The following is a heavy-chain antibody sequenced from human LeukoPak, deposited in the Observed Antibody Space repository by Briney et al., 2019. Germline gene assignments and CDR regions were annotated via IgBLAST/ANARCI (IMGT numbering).Heavy chain of an antibody. Sequence: SETLSLTCTVSGDSISSFYWSWIRQPPGKGLEWIGYIYHNGITNYNPFLKSRVTISIDTSKTQFSLKLSSVTAADTAVYYCARMSRFSWTPYYFDYWSQGTLVIVSS. D-gene: IGHD3/OR15-3a*01. CDR2: IYHNGIT. V-gene: IGHV4-59*01. CDR1: GDSISSFY. CDR3: ARMSRFSWTPYYFDY. J-gene: IGHJ4*02.